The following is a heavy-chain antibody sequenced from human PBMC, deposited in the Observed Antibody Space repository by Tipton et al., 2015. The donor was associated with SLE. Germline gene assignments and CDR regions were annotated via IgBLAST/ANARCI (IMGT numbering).Heavy chain of an antibody. CDR3: ARASSIAARSYFDY. V-gene: IGHV3-11*05. D-gene: IGHD6-6*01. J-gene: IGHJ4*02. CDR1: GFTFSDYY. CDR2: ISSSSSYT. Sequence: SLRLSCAASGFTFSDYYMSWIRQAPGKGLEWVSYISSSSSYTNYADSVKGRFTISRDNAKNSLYLQINSLRAEDTAVYYCARASSIAARSYFDYWGQGTLVTVSS.